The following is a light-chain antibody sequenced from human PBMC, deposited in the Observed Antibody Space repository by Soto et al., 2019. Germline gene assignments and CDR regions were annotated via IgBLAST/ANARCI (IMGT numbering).Light chain of an antibody. V-gene: IGLV2-14*01. CDR1: SSDVGGYNY. CDR3: SSYTASSTLYV. Sequence: QSVLTQPASVSGSPGQSITISCTGTSSDVGGYNYVSWYQQHPGKAPKVMIYDVSNRPSGVSNRFSGSKSGNTASLNISWLQAEDEADYYCSSYTASSTLYVFGTGTKVTVL. CDR2: DVS. J-gene: IGLJ1*01.